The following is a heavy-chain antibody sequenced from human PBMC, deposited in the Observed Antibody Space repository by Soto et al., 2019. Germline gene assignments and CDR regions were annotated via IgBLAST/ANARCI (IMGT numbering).Heavy chain of an antibody. D-gene: IGHD6-13*01. CDR3: ARVAATPFDY. V-gene: IGHV5-51*01. J-gene: IGHJ4*02. CDR2: IYPGECDT. Sequence: GESLKISRKGSGYSFTSYWLGCVRQMPGKGLEWMVIIYPGECDTRYSPSFQGQVTISADKSISTAYLQWSSLKASDTAMYYCARVAATPFDYWGQGTLVTVSS. CDR1: GYSFTSYW.